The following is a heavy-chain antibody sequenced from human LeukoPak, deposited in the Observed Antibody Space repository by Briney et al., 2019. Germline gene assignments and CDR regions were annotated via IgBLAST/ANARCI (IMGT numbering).Heavy chain of an antibody. D-gene: IGHD2-15*01. CDR2: INHSGST. CDR3: AKDGYCSGGTCYVFAFDI. CDR1: GGSFSGYY. V-gene: IGHV4-34*01. Sequence: PSETLSLTCAVYGGSFSGYYRSWIRQPPGKGLEWIGEINHSGSTNYNPSLKSRVTISVDTSKNQFSLKLSSVTAADTAVYYCAKDGYCSGGTCYVFAFDIWGQGTMVTVSS. J-gene: IGHJ3*02.